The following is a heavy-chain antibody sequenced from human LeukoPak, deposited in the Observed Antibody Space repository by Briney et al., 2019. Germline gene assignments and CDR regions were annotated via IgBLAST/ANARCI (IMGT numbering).Heavy chain of an antibody. CDR1: GGTFSSYA. J-gene: IGHJ5*02. Sequence: ASVKVSCKASGGTFSSYAISWVRQAPGQGLEWMGGIIPIFGTANYAQKFQGRVTITADKSTSTAYMELSSLRSEDTAVYYCAGEGQLRVSWFDPWGQGTLVTVSS. CDR2: IIPIFGTA. D-gene: IGHD2-2*01. V-gene: IGHV1-69*06. CDR3: AGEGQLRVSWFDP.